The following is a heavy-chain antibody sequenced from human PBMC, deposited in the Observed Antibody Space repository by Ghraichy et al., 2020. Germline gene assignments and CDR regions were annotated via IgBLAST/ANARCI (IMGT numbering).Heavy chain of an antibody. Sequence: SETLSLTCVVSGVSINTNWWSWVCQPPGRGLEWNGEIFHGGKTTDNPSLMGRITISVDKSTNQFSLRLTSVTAAATAVYYCATKGTPVPGADWVQGTLVIVSP. J-gene: IGHJ4*02. CDR2: IFHGGKT. D-gene: IGHD6-19*01. CDR3: ATKGTPVPGAD. CDR1: GVSINTNW. V-gene: IGHV4-4*02.